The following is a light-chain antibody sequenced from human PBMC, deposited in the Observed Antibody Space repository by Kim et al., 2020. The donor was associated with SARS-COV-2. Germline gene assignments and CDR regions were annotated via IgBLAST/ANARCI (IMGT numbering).Light chain of an antibody. CDR3: QQYNTYSGT. J-gene: IGKJ2*01. CDR1: QSIDTW. V-gene: IGKV1-5*03. Sequence: AFVGDRVTLTCRASQSIDTWLAWFPKKRGKAPKLLIYQSSTLESGVPSRFSGSGSGTEFTLTLSGLQPDDLATYYFQQYNTYSGTFGQGAKVDI. CDR2: QSS.